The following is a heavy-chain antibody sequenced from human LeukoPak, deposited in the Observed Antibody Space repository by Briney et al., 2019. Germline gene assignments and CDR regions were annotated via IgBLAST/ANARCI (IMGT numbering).Heavy chain of an antibody. CDR1: GGSVSSGSYY. V-gene: IGHV4-61*01. J-gene: IGHJ5*02. D-gene: IGHD3-10*01. CDR3: ARELLWFGEHWFDP. CDR2: IYYSGST. Sequence: SETLSLTCTVSGGSVSSGSYYWSWIRQPPGKGLEWIGYIYYSGSTNYNPSLKSRVTISVDTSKNQFSLRLSSVTAAGTAVYDWARELLWFGEHWFDPWGQGTLVTVSS.